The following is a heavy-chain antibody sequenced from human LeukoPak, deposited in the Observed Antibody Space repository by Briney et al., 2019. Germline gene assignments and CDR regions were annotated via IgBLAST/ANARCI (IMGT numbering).Heavy chain of an antibody. CDR3: ARYNWTTNWFDP. CDR1: GYTFTGYY. V-gene: IGHV1-2*02. Sequence: ASVKVSCKASGYTFTGYYMHWVRQAPGQGLEWMGWINPNSGGTNYAQKFQGRVTMTRDTSISTAYVELSRLRSDDTAVYYCARYNWTTNWFDPWGQGTLVTVSS. D-gene: IGHD1-1*01. J-gene: IGHJ5*02. CDR2: INPNSGGT.